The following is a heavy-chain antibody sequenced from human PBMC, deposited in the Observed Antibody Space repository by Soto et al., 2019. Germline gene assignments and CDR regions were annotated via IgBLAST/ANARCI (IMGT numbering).Heavy chain of an antibody. CDR1: GFTFSSYA. CDR3: AKDGGHVAGTRGVYYYYGMDV. J-gene: IGHJ6*02. D-gene: IGHD6-19*01. V-gene: IGHV3-23*01. CDR2: ISGSGGST. Sequence: EVQLLDSGGGLVQPGGSLRLSCAASGFTFSSYAMSWVRQAPGKGLEWVSAISGSGGSTYYADSVKGRFTISRDNSKNTLYLQMNILRAEDTAVYYCAKDGGHVAGTRGVYYYYGMDVWGHGTTVTVSS.